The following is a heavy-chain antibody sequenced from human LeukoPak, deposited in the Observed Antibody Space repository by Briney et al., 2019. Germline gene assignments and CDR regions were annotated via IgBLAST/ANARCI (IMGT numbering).Heavy chain of an antibody. CDR3: AREMATMRYGMDV. D-gene: IGHD5-24*01. CDR2: IYYSGST. J-gene: IGHJ6*02. V-gene: IGHV4-59*01. Sequence: SETLSLTCTVSGGSISSYYWSWIRQPPGKGLEWIGYIYYSGSTNYNPSLKSRVTISVDTSKNHFSLKLSSVTAADTAVYYCAREMATMRYGMDVWGQGTTVTVSS. CDR1: GGSISSYY.